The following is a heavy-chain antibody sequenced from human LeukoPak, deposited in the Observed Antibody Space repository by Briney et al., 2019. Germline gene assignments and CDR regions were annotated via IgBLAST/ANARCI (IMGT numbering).Heavy chain of an antibody. CDR1: GGSISSGGYS. V-gene: IGHV4-30-2*01. J-gene: IGHJ4*02. Sequence: SETLSLTRAVSGGSISSGGYSWSWIRQPPGKGLEWIGYIYHSGSTYYDPSLKSRVTISVDRSKNQFSLKLSSVTAADTAVYYCARDFRGTDYWGQGTLVTVSS. CDR2: IYHSGST. D-gene: IGHD3-16*01. CDR3: ARDFRGTDY.